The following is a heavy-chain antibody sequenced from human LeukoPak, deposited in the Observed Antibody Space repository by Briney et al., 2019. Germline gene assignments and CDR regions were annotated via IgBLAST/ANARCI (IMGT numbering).Heavy chain of an antibody. Sequence: GGSLRLSCAVSGVNFSSYWMSWVRQAPGKGLEWVANIKQDGSEKYYVDSVKGRFTISRDNAKNSLYLQMNSLRAEDTAVYYCARGMGATLFDYWGQGTLVTVSS. V-gene: IGHV3-7*01. J-gene: IGHJ4*02. CDR2: IKQDGSEK. D-gene: IGHD1-26*01. CDR1: GVNFSSYW. CDR3: ARGMGATLFDY.